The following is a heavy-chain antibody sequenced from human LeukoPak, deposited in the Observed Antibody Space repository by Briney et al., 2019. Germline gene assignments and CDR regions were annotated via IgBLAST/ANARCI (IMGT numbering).Heavy chain of an antibody. CDR1: GLSLSSNN. CDR3: ARDLGLRRMI. CDR2: ISAASGTI. Sequence: GGSLRLSCAASGLSLSSNNMHWVRQAPGGGLEGISYISAASGTIYSADSLKGRFTISRDNARNLLYLQMNSLRPEDTAVYYCARDLGLRRMIWGRGTLVVVSS. V-gene: IGHV3-48*04. J-gene: IGHJ2*01.